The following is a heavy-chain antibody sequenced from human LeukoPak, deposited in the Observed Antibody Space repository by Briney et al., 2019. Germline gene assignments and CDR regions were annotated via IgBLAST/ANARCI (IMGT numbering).Heavy chain of an antibody. J-gene: IGHJ4*02. CDR3: ARVVDYGSGSYSDY. CDR1: VGTLSSYA. D-gene: IGHD3-10*01. V-gene: IGHV1-69*04. Sequence: ASVKVSCKSSVGTLSSYAISGARQAPGQGREWMGRIIPILCIANYAQKFQGRVTITADKSTSTAYMELSSLRSEDTAVYYCARVVDYGSGSYSDYWGQGTLVTVSS. CDR2: IIPILCIA.